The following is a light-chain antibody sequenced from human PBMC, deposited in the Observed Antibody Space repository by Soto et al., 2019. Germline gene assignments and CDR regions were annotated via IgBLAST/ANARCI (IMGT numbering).Light chain of an antibody. Sequence: HSVLTXPRSVSGSPGQSVTISCTGSYSDVGTFYFVSWYQQYPGKGPKLIIYDVTERPSGVPDRFSGSKSGNTASLTISGLQAEDEADYYCCSYAGSYTYIFGSGTKVPVL. CDR2: DVT. J-gene: IGLJ1*01. V-gene: IGLV2-11*01. CDR3: CSYAGSYTYI. CDR1: YSDVGTFYF.